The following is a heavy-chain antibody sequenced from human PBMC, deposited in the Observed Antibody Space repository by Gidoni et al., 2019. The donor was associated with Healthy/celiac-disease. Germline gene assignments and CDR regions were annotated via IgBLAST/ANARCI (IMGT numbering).Heavy chain of an antibody. CDR2: ISGRGGST. CDR3: AKDKGITIFGVVIMEY. D-gene: IGHD3-3*01. V-gene: IGHV3-23*01. Sequence: EVQLLESGGGLVQPGGSLRLSCAASGFTFSSYAMSWVRQAPGKGLEWVSAISGRGGSTYYADSVKGRFTISRDNSKNTLYLQMNSLRAEDTAVYYCAKDKGITIFGVVIMEYWGQGTLVTVSS. J-gene: IGHJ4*02. CDR1: GFTFSSYA.